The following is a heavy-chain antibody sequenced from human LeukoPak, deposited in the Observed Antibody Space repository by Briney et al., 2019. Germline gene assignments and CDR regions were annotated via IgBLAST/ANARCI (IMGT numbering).Heavy chain of an antibody. CDR3: ARRGGRFDW. V-gene: IGHV4-34*01. Sequence: SETLSLTCAVYGGSFSGYYWSWIRQPPGKGLEWIGEINHSGSTNYNPSLKSRVTISVDTSKNQCSLRLSSVTAADTAFYYCARRGGRFDWWGQGTLVTVSS. J-gene: IGHJ4*02. CDR1: GGSFSGYY. CDR2: INHSGST. D-gene: IGHD3-10*01.